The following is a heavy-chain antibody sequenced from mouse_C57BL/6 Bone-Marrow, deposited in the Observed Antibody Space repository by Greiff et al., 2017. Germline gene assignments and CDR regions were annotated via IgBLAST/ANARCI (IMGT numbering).Heavy chain of an antibody. D-gene: IGHD2-4*01. CDR1: GFSLTSYG. CDR3: ARKGTMINYAMDY. CDR2: RWSGGST. V-gene: IGHV2-2*01. J-gene: IGHJ4*01. Sequence: VKLMESGPGLVQPSQSLSITCTVSGFSLTSYGVHWVRQSPGKGLEWLGVRWSGGSTDYNAAFISRLSISKDNSKSQVFFKMNSLQADDTAIYYCARKGTMINYAMDYWGQGTSVTASS.